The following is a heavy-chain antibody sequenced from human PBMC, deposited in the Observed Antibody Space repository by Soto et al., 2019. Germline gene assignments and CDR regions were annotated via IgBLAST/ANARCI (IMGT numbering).Heavy chain of an antibody. CDR2: IKGDGSTT. J-gene: IGHJ6*02. Sequence: GSLRLSGAASGFSFRTYLMHWVRPAPGKGLVWVSRIKGDGSTTTYADSVKGRFTISRDNAKNTLYLQMNSLGAEDTAVYYCARGLKNYYGVDVWGQGTTVTVSS. V-gene: IGHV3-74*01. CDR3: ARGLKNYYGVDV. CDR1: GFSFRTYL. D-gene: IGHD2-21*01.